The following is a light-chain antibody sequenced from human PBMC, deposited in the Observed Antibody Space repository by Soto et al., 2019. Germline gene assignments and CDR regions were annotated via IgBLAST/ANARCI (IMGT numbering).Light chain of an antibody. Sequence: DIQMTQSPSSLSASVGDRVTITCQASQDITKYLNWYQQKSGKPPKLLIYDASNLETGVPPRFSGAGSGTEFALTISSLRPEDFGTYYCQQYDDLPSTFGGGTKVEV. J-gene: IGKJ4*01. CDR1: QDITKY. CDR2: DAS. V-gene: IGKV1-33*01. CDR3: QQYDDLPST.